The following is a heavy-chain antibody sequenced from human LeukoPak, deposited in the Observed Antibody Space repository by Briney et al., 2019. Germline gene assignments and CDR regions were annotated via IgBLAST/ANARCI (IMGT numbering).Heavy chain of an antibody. J-gene: IGHJ6*03. CDR2: IYTSGST. CDR1: GGSISSGSYY. D-gene: IGHD3-22*01. V-gene: IGHV4-61*02. Sequence: SQTLSLTCTVSGGSISSGSYYWSWIRQPAGKGLEWIGRIYTSGSTNYNPSLKSRVTVSVDTSKNQFSLKLSSVTAADTAVYYCARDYYDSSGYDYYYYYYMDVWGKGTTVTVSS. CDR3: ARDYYDSSGYDYYYYYYMDV.